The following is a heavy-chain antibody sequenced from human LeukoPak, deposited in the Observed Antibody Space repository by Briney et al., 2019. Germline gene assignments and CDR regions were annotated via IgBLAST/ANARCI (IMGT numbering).Heavy chain of an antibody. V-gene: IGHV1-46*01. CDR2: INPSGGST. D-gene: IGHD6-6*01. J-gene: IGHJ5*02. Sequence: ASVKVSCKASGYTFTSYYMHWVPQSPGQRLEWTGIINPSGGSTSYAQTFQGRVTMTRDTSTSTVYMELSSLRSEDTAVYYCARGPIAARPGWFDPWGQGTLVTVSS. CDR1: GYTFTSYY. CDR3: ARGPIAARPGWFDP.